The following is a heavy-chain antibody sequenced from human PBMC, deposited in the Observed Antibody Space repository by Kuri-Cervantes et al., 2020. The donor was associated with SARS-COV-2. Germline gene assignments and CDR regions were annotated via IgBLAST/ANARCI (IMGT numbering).Heavy chain of an antibody. J-gene: IGHJ5*02. Sequence: GESLKISCAASGFTFSSYGMSWVRQAPGKGLEWVSAISGSGGSTYYADSVKGRFTISRDNSKNTLYLQMNSLRAEDTAVYYCAKYKGRVDGYKEGWFDPWGQRTLVTVSS. D-gene: IGHD5-24*01. CDR1: GFTFSSYG. CDR3: AKYKGRVDGYKEGWFDP. CDR2: ISGSGGST. V-gene: IGHV3-23*01.